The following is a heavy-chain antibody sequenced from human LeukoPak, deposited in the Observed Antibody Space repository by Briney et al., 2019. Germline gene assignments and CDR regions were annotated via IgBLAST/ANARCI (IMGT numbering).Heavy chain of an antibody. CDR3: AKDKERYSYGGNYFDY. CDR1: GFTFSSYA. CDR2: ISGSGGST. V-gene: IGHV3-23*01. Sequence: PAGGSLRLSCAASGFTFSSYAMSWVRQAPGKGLEWVSAISGSGGSTYYADSVKGRFTISRDNSKNTLYLQMNSLRAEDTAVYYCAKDKERYSYGGNYFDYWGQGTLVTVSS. J-gene: IGHJ4*02. D-gene: IGHD5-18*01.